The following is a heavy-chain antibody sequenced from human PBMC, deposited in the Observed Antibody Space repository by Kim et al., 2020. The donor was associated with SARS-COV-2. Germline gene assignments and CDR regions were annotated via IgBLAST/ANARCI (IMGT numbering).Heavy chain of an antibody. J-gene: IGHJ6*02. CDR1: GFTFSSYA. V-gene: IGHV3-23*01. D-gene: IGHD5-12*01. CDR2: ISGSGGST. CDR3: AKALRPSGYDYYYYGMDV. Sequence: GGSLRLSCAASGFTFSSYAMSWVRQAPGKGLEWVSAISGSGGSTYYADSVKGRFTISRDNSKNTLYLQMNSLRAEDTAVYYCAKALRPSGYDYYYYGMDVWGQGTTVTVSS.